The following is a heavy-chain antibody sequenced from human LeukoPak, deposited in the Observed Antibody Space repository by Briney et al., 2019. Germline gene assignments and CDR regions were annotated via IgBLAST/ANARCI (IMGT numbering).Heavy chain of an antibody. CDR3: ARDRTYYDSSGFTGWYFDL. D-gene: IGHD3-22*01. CDR1: GYTFTGYY. V-gene: IGHV1-2*02. J-gene: IGHJ2*01. CDR2: INPNSGGT. Sequence: ASVKVSCKASGYTFTGYYMHWVRQAPGQGLEWMGWINPNSGGTNYAQKFQGRDTMTRDTSISTAYMELSRLRSDDTAVYYCARDRTYYDSSGFTGWYFDLWGRGTLVTVSS.